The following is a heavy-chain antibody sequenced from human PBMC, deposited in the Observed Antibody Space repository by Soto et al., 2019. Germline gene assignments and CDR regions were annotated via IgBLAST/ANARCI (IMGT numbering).Heavy chain of an antibody. CDR3: TFHSGGLYYFDY. CDR1: DFTFSSCD. CDR2: ISYDGSSQ. J-gene: IGHJ4*02. V-gene: IGHV3-30*03. Sequence: GGSLRLSCAASDFTFSSCDMHWVRQAPGKGLEWVAVISYDGSSQYYADSVKGRFTISRDNSKNTVYLEMNSLRTEDTAVYYVTFHSGGLYYFDYWGQGTLVTVSS. D-gene: IGHD2-15*01.